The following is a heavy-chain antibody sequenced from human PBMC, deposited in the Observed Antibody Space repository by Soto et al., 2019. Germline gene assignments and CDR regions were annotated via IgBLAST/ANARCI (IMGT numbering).Heavy chain of an antibody. J-gene: IGHJ4*02. Sequence: GTLRRAGVASGVSLCRIARYGVHQAPGKGLEWVSTISGSGGSRYYADSVKGRLTISRDNCKNTLSLPINSLRAEDTAVSYCAKAETYEFWSALHLDDWGQGTQVNVSS. CDR2: ISGSGGSR. V-gene: IGHV3-23*01. CDR1: GVSLCRIA. CDR3: AKAETYEFWSALHLDD. D-gene: IGHD3-3*01.